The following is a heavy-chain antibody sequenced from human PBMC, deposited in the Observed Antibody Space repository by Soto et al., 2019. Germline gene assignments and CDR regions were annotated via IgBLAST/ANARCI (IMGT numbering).Heavy chain of an antibody. D-gene: IGHD6-19*01. CDR2: IYHSGST. Sequence: QVQLQESGPGLVKPSGTLSLTCAVSGGSISSSNWWSWVRQPPGKGLEWIGEIYHSGSTNYNPSLQGRVTIPVDQSKNQFSLKLSSVTAADTAVYYCARVSASSGWPYYFDYWGQGTLVTVSS. CDR1: GGSISSSNW. V-gene: IGHV4-4*02. J-gene: IGHJ4*02. CDR3: ARVSASSGWPYYFDY.